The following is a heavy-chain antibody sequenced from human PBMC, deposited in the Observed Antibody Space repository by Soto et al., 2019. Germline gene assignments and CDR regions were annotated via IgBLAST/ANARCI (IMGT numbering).Heavy chain of an antibody. Sequence: EMQLVESGGGLVKPGGSLRLSCAASGFIFNTYSMDWVRQAPGKGLEWVASISPSGSYMYYGDSLKGRFTVSRDNAKNSLSLRMDSLRADDTAIYYSARFGLVTLDCWGQGTLVTVSS. CDR1: GFIFNTYS. J-gene: IGHJ4*02. CDR2: ISPSGSYM. D-gene: IGHD3-3*01. V-gene: IGHV3-21*01. CDR3: ARFGLVTLDC.